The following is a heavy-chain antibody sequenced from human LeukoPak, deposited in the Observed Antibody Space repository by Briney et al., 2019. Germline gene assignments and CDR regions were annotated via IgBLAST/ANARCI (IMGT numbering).Heavy chain of an antibody. J-gene: IGHJ6*03. CDR3: ARDKLRRIAGTSFGDYYYYMDV. CDR2: IKQGGSEK. Sequence: GGSLRLSCAASGFTFSSYCMSWVRQAPGKGLEWVANIKQGGSEKYYVDSVKGRFTISRDNAKNSLYLQMNSLRAEDTAVYYCARDKLRRIAGTSFGDYYYYMDVWGKGTTVTVSS. V-gene: IGHV3-7*01. D-gene: IGHD6-13*01. CDR1: GFTFSSYC.